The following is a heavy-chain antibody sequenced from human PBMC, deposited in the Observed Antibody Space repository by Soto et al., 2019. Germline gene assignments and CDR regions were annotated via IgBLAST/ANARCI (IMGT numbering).Heavy chain of an antibody. CDR2: ISYDGSNK. CDR3: GRCTSTSCHLGSDY. V-gene: IGHV3-30-3*01. D-gene: IGHD2-2*01. CDR1: GFTFSSYA. Sequence: GGGVVQPGRSLRLSCAASGFTFSSYAMNWVRQAPGKGLEWVALISYDGSNKYYADSVRGRFTISRDSSTNTLFLQMNSLRAADTAVYYCGRCTSTSCHLGSDYWGQGTLVTVSS. J-gene: IGHJ4*02.